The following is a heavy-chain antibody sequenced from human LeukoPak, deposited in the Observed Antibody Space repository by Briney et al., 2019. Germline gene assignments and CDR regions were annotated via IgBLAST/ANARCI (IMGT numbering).Heavy chain of an antibody. CDR2: IYTSGST. J-gene: IGHJ6*03. CDR3: ARATTNLYCSSTSCYTQKIAPPPPYYMDV. Sequence: SETLSLTCTVSGGSLSSYYWSWIRQPAGKGLEWIGRIYTSGSTNYNPSLKSRVTMSVDTSKNQFSLKLSSVTAADTAVYYCARATTNLYCSSTSCYTQKIAPPPPYYMDVWGKGTTVTVSS. D-gene: IGHD2-2*02. CDR1: GGSLSSYY. V-gene: IGHV4-4*07.